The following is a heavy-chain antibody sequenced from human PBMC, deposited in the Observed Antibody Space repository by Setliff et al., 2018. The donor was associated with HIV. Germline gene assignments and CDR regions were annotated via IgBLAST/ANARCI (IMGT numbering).Heavy chain of an antibody. Sequence: GASVKVSCKASGGTFSLYAINWVRQAPGQGLEWMGGIIPIFNTANYAQKFQGRVTITADGSTGTAYMELSSLRFEDTATYYCARDQATGYEKVWFSWIDPWGQGTLVTVSS. CDR3: ARDQATGYEKVWFSWIDP. V-gene: IGHV1-69*13. J-gene: IGHJ5*02. D-gene: IGHD5-12*01. CDR1: GGTFSLYA. CDR2: IIPIFNTA.